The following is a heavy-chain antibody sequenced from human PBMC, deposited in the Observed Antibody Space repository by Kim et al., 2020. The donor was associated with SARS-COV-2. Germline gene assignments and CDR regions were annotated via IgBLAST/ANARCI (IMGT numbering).Heavy chain of an antibody. D-gene: IGHD1-20*01. CDR3: ARDYNWGYYFDF. V-gene: IGHV3-30*14. CDR1: GFTFSRYA. J-gene: IGHJ4*02. Sequence: GGSLRLSCAASGFTFSRYAMHWARQAPGKGLEWVAVTSYDERNKYYLDYVKGRFTISRDNSKNTLYLQMNSLRAEDTAVYYCARDYNWGYYFDFWGQGTL. CDR2: TSYDERNK.